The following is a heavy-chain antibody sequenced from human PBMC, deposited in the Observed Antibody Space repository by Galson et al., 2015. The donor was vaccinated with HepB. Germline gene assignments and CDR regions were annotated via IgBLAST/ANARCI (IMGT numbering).Heavy chain of an antibody. CDR1: GYTFTGYY. D-gene: IGHD3-10*01. CDR3: ARGGNEGFRELSRAFDI. Sequence: SVKVSCKASGYTFTGYYMHWVRQAPGQGLEWMGRINPNSGGTNYAQKFQGRVTMTRDTSISTAYMELSRLRSDDTAVYYCARGGNEGFRELSRAFDIWGQGTMVTVSS. CDR2: INPNSGGT. J-gene: IGHJ3*02. V-gene: IGHV1-2*06.